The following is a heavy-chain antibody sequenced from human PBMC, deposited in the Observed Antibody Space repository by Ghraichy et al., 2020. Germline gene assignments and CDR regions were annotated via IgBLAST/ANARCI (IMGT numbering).Heavy chain of an antibody. CDR2: IKQDGREK. Sequence: NIKQDGREKYYVDSVKGRFTISRDNAKNSLYLQMNSLRAEDTAVYYCARPYYDFWSGSPYNWFYP. D-gene: IGHD3-3*01. V-gene: IGHV3-7*04. CDR3: ARPYYDFWSGSPYNWFYP. J-gene: IGHJ5*02.